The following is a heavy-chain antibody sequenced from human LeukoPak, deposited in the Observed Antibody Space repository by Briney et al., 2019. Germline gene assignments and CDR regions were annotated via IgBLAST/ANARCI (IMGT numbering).Heavy chain of an antibody. CDR2: IYQSGHT. CDR1: DYSINSGYY. J-gene: IGHJ4*02. CDR3: ARGAQYIYYYDSSGYRGPLDY. Sequence: QASETLSLTCSVSDYSINSGYYWGWIRQPPGKGLEWIASIYQSGHTYYNPSLKSRVTISVDTSKNQFSLKLSSVTAADTAVYYCARGAQYIYYYDSSGYRGPLDYWGQGTLVTVSS. D-gene: IGHD3-22*01. V-gene: IGHV4-38-2*02.